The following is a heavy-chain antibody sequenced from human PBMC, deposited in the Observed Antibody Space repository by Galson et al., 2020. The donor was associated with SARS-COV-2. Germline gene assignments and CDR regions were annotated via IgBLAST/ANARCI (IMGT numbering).Heavy chain of an antibody. Sequence: SETLSLTCAVYGGSFNGYYWSWIRQSPGKGLEWIGEINHSGSINYNPSLKSRVTMSVDTSKNQFSLKLTSITVADTAVYYCARGHHQITTLVVFTGRSFYFDSWGQGTLVTVSS. CDR3: ARGHHQITTLVVFTGRSFYFDS. D-gene: IGHD3-22*01. CDR1: GGSFNGYY. V-gene: IGHV4-34*01. J-gene: IGHJ4*02. CDR2: INHSGSI.